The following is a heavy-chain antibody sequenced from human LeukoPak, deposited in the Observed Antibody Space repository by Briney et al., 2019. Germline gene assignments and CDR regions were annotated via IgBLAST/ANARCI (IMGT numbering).Heavy chain of an antibody. CDR3: ASNAGYSRRWFDP. Sequence: PSETLSLTCTVSGGSISSYYWSWIRQPAGKGLEWIGRIYTSGSTNYNPSLKSRVTISVDTPKNQFSLKLSSVTAADTAVYYCASNAGYSRRWFDPWGQGTLVTVSS. CDR2: IYTSGST. D-gene: IGHD6-13*01. CDR1: GGSISSYY. J-gene: IGHJ5*02. V-gene: IGHV4-4*07.